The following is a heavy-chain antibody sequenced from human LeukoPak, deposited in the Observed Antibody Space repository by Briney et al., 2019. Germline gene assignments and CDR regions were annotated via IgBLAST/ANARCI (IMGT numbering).Heavy chain of an antibody. Sequence: SETLSLTCAVSGYPISSGYYWGWIRQPPGKGLEWIATIYHNWGIYFNPSLKSRVTISLDTSKNQFSLRLTSVTAADTAMYYCARNVTAGYFDYWGQGILVTVSS. CDR1: GYPISSGYY. V-gene: IGHV4-38-2*01. CDR2: IYHNWGI. D-gene: IGHD1-1*01. J-gene: IGHJ4*02. CDR3: ARNVTAGYFDY.